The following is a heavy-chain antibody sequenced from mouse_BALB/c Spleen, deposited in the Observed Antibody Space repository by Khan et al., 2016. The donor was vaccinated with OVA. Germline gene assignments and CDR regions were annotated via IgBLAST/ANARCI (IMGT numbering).Heavy chain of an antibody. Sequence: EVELVESGGGIVQPGGSLKRSCAVSRFTISSYGMSSVRQTPDKNLEEVASIDSNGGSTDYPASVKRRITISGDNAKNDLYLQMRTLNSEDTAMYYGARCTIWVQGTPLTVSS. J-gene: IGHJ2*01. V-gene: IGHV5-6-3*01. CDR3: ARCTI. D-gene: IGHD2-12*01. CDR1: RFTISSYG. CDR2: IDSNGGST.